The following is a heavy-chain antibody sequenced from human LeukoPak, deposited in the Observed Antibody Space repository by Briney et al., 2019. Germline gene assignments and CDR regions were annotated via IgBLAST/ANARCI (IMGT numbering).Heavy chain of an antibody. V-gene: IGHV1-69*13. J-gene: IGHJ4*02. CDR3: ARELATQESGYYDEGFDY. CDR1: GGTFSSHA. D-gene: IGHD3-22*01. Sequence: ASVKVSCKASGGTFSSHAISWVRQAPGQGLEWMGGIIPIFGTANYAQKFQGRVTITADESTSTAYMELSSLRSEDTAVYYCARELATQESGYYDEGFDYWGQGTLVTVSS. CDR2: IIPIFGTA.